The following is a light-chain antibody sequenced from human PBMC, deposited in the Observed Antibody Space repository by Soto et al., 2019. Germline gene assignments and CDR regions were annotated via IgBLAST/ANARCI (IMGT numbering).Light chain of an antibody. V-gene: IGKV1-5*01. CDR3: QQYNRYWT. J-gene: IGKJ1*01. CDR2: DVA. Sequence: DIQMPPSPSALSASVGDRCALTCRPSQSLDTCLAWYQQPPGKAPKLLSHDVASLESGVPSRLSGSGSETEFTLTISSLFPDDFPTYYCQQYNRYWTFGQGTKVDIK. CDR1: QSLDTC.